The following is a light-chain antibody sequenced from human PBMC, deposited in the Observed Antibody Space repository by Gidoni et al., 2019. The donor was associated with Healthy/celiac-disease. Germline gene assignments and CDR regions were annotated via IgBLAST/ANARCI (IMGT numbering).Light chain of an antibody. CDR2: WAS. Sequence: DIVMTQSPDSLAVSLGERATINCKSSKSVLYSSNTKNYLAWYQQKPGQPPKLLIYWASTRESGVPDRFSGSGSGTYFTLSISSLQAEDVAVYYCQQYYSTPLTFGGGTKVEIK. J-gene: IGKJ4*01. CDR1: KSVLYSSNTKNY. CDR3: QQYYSTPLT. V-gene: IGKV4-1*01.